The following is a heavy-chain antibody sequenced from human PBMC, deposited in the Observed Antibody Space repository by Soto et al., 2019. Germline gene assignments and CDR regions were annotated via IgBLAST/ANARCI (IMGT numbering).Heavy chain of an antibody. D-gene: IGHD7-27*01. CDR3: AKGWGDY. V-gene: IGHV3-23*01. J-gene: IGHJ4*02. CDR1: GFTFSSYT. Sequence: EVQLLESGGGLVQPGGSLRLSCAASGFTFSSYTMSWVRQGPGKGLEWVSGISSSGGSTVYADSVKGRFTISRDNFKITLYLHMNSLMAEDTAVYYCAKGWGDYWGQGTPVTVSS. CDR2: ISSSGGST.